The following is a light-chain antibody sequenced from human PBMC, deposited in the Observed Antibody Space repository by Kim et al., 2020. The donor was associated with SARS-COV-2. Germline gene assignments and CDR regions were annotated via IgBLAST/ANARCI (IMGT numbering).Light chain of an antibody. CDR2: KVS. V-gene: IGKV2-30*01. CDR3: MRSTRWPPLFI. CDR1: QSLVYSDGNTY. J-gene: IGKJ3*01. Sequence: DVVLTQSPLSLPVTLGQPASISCRSSQSLVYSDGNTYLNWFQQRPGQSPRRLIYKVSNRDSGVPSRFSGSGSGSEFTLKISRVEDEDVGVCCCMRSTRWPPLFIFGPGTKVDIK.